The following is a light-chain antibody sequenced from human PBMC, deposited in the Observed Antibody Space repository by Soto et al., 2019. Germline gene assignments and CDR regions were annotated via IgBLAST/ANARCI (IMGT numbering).Light chain of an antibody. CDR3: QQRSNWQRLT. CDR2: DAS. V-gene: IGKV3-11*01. Sequence: EIVLTQSPATLSLSPGERATLSCRASQSVSSYLAWYQQKPGQAPRLLIYDASNRATGIPARFSGSGSGTDCTLTISSLEPEDFAVYYCQQRSNWQRLTFGGGTKVEIK. CDR1: QSVSSY. J-gene: IGKJ4*01.